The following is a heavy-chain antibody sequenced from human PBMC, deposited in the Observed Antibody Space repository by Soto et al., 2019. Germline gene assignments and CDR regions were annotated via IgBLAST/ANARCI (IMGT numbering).Heavy chain of an antibody. CDR3: ARGLQLFYGMDV. J-gene: IGHJ6*02. CDR1: GVTFSSYA. Sequence: SVKVSCKASGVTFSSYAISWVRQAPGQGLEWMGGIVPIFGTANYAQKFQGRVTITADKSTSTAYMELSSLRSEDTAVYYCARGLQLFYGMDVWGQGTTVTVSS. CDR2: IVPIFGTA. V-gene: IGHV1-69*06. D-gene: IGHD5-18*01.